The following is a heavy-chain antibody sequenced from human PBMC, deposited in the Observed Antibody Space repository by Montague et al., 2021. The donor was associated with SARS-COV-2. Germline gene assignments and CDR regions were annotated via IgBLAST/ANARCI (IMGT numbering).Heavy chain of an antibody. CDR3: ARDRGDIYGGNSAWFDP. V-gene: IGHV4-61*03. D-gene: IGHD4-23*01. CDR2: FDYSGGS. J-gene: IGHJ5*02. CDR1: GASISTGSDY. Sequence: SETLSLTCTVSGASISTGSDYWTWIRQRPGRGLEWLGNFDYSGGSTYXXXLKSRVTISADTSKNLFSLTLKSVTASDTAVYYCARDRGDIYGGNSAWFDPWGQGTLVTVSS.